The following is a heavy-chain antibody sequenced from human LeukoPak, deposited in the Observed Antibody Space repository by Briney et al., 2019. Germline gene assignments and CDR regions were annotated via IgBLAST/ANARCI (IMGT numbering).Heavy chain of an antibody. J-gene: IGHJ6*02. V-gene: IGHV4-59*12. CDR3: ARDKGELVLDYYYYYGMDV. Sequence: PSETLSLTCTVSGGSISSYYWSWIRQPPGKGLEWIGYIYYSGSTNYNPSLKSRVTMSVDTSKNQFSLKLSSVTAADTAVYYCARDKGELVLDYYYYYGMDVWGQGTTVTVSS. D-gene: IGHD6-13*01. CDR1: GGSISSYY. CDR2: IYYSGST.